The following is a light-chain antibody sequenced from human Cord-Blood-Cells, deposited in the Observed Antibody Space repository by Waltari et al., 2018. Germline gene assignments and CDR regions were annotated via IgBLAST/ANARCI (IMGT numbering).Light chain of an antibody. V-gene: IGLV2-11*01. Sequence: QSALTQPRSVSGSPGQSVTISCTGTSSDVGGHNYVSWYQQHPGKAPKLMIYDVSKRPTGVPDRFSGSKSGNTASLTISGRQAEDEADYYCCSYAGSYTLVFGGGTKLTVL. CDR2: DVS. J-gene: IGLJ2*01. CDR1: SSDVGGHNY. CDR3: CSYAGSYTLV.